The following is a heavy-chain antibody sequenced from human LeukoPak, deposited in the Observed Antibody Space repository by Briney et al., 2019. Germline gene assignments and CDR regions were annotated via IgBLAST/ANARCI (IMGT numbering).Heavy chain of an antibody. CDR1: GFAFSSQA. CDR2: ISDSGDIT. J-gene: IGHJ4*02. V-gene: IGHV3-23*01. D-gene: IGHD6-19*01. Sequence: GGSLRLSCAASGFAFSSQAMGWVRQAPGKGLEWVSVISDSGDITYYADSVKGRFTISRDNSKNTLYLQMISLRAGDTAVYYCAEDARRSDGWYFFDHWGQGTLVTVSS. CDR3: AEDARRSDGWYFFDH.